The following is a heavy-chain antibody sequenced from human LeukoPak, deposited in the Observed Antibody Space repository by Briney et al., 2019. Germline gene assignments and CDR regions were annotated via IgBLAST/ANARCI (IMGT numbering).Heavy chain of an antibody. Sequence: ASVKVSCKASGYTFTSYYMHWVRQASGQGLEWMGIINPSGGSTSYAQKFQGRVTMTRDTSTSTVYMELSSLRSEDTAVYYCARGDRYYYDSSGYLFDYWGQGTLVTVSS. V-gene: IGHV1-46*01. J-gene: IGHJ4*02. D-gene: IGHD3-22*01. CDR3: ARGDRYYYDSSGYLFDY. CDR2: INPSGGST. CDR1: GYTFTSYY.